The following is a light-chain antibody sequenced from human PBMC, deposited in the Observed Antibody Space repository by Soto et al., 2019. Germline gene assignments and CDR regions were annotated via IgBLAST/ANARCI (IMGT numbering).Light chain of an antibody. Sequence: AILMTQSPSSLSASPGDRVTITCRASQGISSYLAWYQQKPGKAPKLLIYAASTLQSGVPSRFSGSGSETEFTLTISSLFPDDFATYYCQQYNRYWTFGQGTKVDIK. J-gene: IGKJ1*01. CDR2: AAS. CDR3: QQYNRYWT. V-gene: IGKV1-8*01. CDR1: QGISSY.